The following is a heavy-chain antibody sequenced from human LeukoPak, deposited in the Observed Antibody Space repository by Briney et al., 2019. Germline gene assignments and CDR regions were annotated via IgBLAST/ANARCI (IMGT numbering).Heavy chain of an antibody. CDR3: ASWHCRCISCYLGY. J-gene: IGHJ4*02. Sequence: PSETLSLTCPVSGGSLRSFDWSWLRQPAGKGLEWIGHMYTSGGTNYNPSLKSRVTMSVDTSKNQFSLKLSSVTAADTAVYYCASWHCRCISCYLGYWGQGTLATVSS. CDR2: MYTSGGT. D-gene: IGHD2-2*01. CDR1: GGSLRSFD. V-gene: IGHV4-4*07.